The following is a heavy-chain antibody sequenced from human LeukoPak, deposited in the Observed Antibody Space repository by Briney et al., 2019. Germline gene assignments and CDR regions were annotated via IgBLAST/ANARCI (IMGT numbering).Heavy chain of an antibody. CDR1: GFTVRTNY. V-gene: IGHV3-53*01. Sequence: GGSLRLSCTASGFTVRTNYMNWVRQAPGKGLEWVSLMYAGGNTYYADSVEGRFTISRDTSKNTLFLQMNSLRVEDPAVYYCARGAAAGMGGHDAFDIWGQGTMVTVSS. CDR2: MYAGGNT. CDR3: ARGAAAGMGGHDAFDI. J-gene: IGHJ3*02. D-gene: IGHD6-13*01.